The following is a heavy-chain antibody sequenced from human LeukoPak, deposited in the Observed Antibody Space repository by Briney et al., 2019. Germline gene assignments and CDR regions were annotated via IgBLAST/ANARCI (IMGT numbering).Heavy chain of an antibody. J-gene: IGHJ4*02. CDR3: ARHLNNCGDDCYIFDY. CDR2: IYYSGNT. V-gene: IGHV4-39*01. Sequence: SETLSLTCTVSGGSISSSSYYWGWIRQPPGKGLEWIGSIYYSGNTYYNPSLKSRVTISVDTSKNQFSLRVSSVTAADTAVYYCARHLNNCGDDCYIFDYWGQGTLVTVSS. D-gene: IGHD2-21*01. CDR1: GGSISSSSYY.